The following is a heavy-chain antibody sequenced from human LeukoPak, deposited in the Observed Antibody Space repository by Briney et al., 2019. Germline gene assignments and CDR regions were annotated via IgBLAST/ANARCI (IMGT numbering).Heavy chain of an antibody. D-gene: IGHD3-22*01. Sequence: ASVKVSCKASGYTFTSYGISWVRQAPGQGLEWMGWISAYNGNTNYAQKLQGRVTMTTDTSTSTAYMELSSLRSDDTAVYYCARVYYYDSSGYYYVYYFDYWGQGTLVTVSS. V-gene: IGHV1-18*01. J-gene: IGHJ4*02. CDR1: GYTFTSYG. CDR3: ARVYYYDSSGYYYVYYFDY. CDR2: ISAYNGNT.